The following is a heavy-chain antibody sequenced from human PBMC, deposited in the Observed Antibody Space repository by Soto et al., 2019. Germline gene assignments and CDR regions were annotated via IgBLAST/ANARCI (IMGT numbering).Heavy chain of an antibody. D-gene: IGHD6-25*01. V-gene: IGHV1-58*02. CDR1: GFTFTSSA. CDR3: AAVEESWQIAAGGP. Sequence: QMQLVQSGPEVKKPGTSVKVSCKASGFTFTSSAMQWVRQARGQRLEWIGWIVVGSGNTNYAQKFQERVTITRDMSTSTAYIEMSRLRSEDTAVYYCAAVEESWQIAAGGPWGQGTLVTVSS. J-gene: IGHJ5*02. CDR2: IVVGSGNT.